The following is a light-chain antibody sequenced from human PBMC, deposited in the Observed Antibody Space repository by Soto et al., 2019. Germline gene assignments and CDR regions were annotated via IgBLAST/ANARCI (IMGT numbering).Light chain of an antibody. J-gene: IGKJ2*01. CDR2: AAS. V-gene: IGKV1-39*01. Sequence: DIQMTQSPSTLSTSVGDRVTITCRASQNINNWLAWYHQKPGKAPRLLISAASNLQSGVPSRFSGSGSETEFTLTISSVQPEDFATYYCQQSYSTPRTFGQGTKLEIK. CDR1: QNINNW. CDR3: QQSYSTPRT.